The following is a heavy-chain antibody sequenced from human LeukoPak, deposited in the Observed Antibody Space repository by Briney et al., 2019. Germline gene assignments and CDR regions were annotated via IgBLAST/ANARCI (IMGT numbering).Heavy chain of an antibody. J-gene: IGHJ3*02. Sequence: SETLSLTCTVSGGSISNSYWSWIRQPAGKGLEWIGRIYTSGNTNYNPSLKSRVTMSVDTSKNQFSLKLNSVTAADTAVYYCAREATYFYDSKADFDIWGQGTMVTVSS. CDR1: GGSISNSY. V-gene: IGHV4-4*07. D-gene: IGHD3-22*01. CDR3: AREATYFYDSKADFDI. CDR2: IYTSGNT.